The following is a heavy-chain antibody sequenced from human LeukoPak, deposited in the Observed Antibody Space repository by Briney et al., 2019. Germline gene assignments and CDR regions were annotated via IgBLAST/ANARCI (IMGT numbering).Heavy chain of an antibody. D-gene: IGHD3-22*01. J-gene: IGHJ6*02. V-gene: IGHV3-11*01. CDR2: ISSSGSTI. CDR3: ARGHYDSSGYYPSVYYGMDV. CDR1: GFTFSDYY. Sequence: GGSLSLSCAASGFTFSDYYMRWLRQAPGKGLEGVSYISSSGSTIYYADSVKGRFTIFSDNAKNSLYLQMNSLRAEDTAVYYCARGHYDSSGYYPSVYYGMDVWGQGTTVTVSS.